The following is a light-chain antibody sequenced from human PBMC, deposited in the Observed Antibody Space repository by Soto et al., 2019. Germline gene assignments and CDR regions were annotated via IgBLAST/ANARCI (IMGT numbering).Light chain of an antibody. CDR3: QQYGSSPQT. V-gene: IGKV3-20*01. CDR1: QSVSSSY. CDR2: VAS. J-gene: IGKJ1*01. Sequence: EIVLTQSPGTLSLSPGDTATLSCTASQSVSSSYLAWYQQKPGQAPRLLIYVASIRATGIPDRFSGSGSGTDYTLTINRLEPEDFAVYYCQQYGSSPQTFGQGTKVENK.